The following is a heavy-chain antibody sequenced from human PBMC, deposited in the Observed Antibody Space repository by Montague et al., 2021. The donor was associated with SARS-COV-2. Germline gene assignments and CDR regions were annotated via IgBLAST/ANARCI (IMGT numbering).Heavy chain of an antibody. Sequence: SETLSLTCAVYGGSFSGYYWTWIRQPPGKGLEWIGEINHSGSANYNPSLKCRVTISVDTSKTQFSLKLNSVTAADTAVYYCARLGEGVVPAPILGVGPYYSYFYMDVGAKGPRSPSP. CDR1: GGSFSGYY. CDR2: INHSGSA. V-gene: IGHV4-34*01. D-gene: IGHD2-2*02. J-gene: IGHJ6*03. CDR3: ARLGEGVVPAPILGVGPYYSYFYMDV.